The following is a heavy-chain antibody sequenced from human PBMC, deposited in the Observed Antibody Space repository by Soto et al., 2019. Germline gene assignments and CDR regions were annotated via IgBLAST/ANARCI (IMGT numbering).Heavy chain of an antibody. J-gene: IGHJ4*02. D-gene: IGHD6-13*01. Sequence: PGGYLRLSCAASGFTFSSYAMSWVRQAPGKGLEWVSAISGSGGSTYYADSVKGRFTISRDNSKNTLDLQMNSLRAEDTAVYYCAKDPPRSTAARPEHSNPLAAAGTFDYWGQRTPFTTSS. CDR1: GFTFSSYA. CDR3: AKDPPRSTAARPEHSNPLAAAGTFDY. V-gene: IGHV3-23*01. CDR2: ISGSGGST.